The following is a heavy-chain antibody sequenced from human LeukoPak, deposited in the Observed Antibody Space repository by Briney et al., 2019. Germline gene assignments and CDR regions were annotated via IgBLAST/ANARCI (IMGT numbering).Heavy chain of an antibody. V-gene: IGHV4-34*01. CDR2: INHGGST. J-gene: IGHJ4*02. CDR3: ARGPGGKTFESIDY. Sequence: SETLSLTCAVSGGSFSAYYWSWFRQPPGKGLEWIGEINHGGSTEYNPSLKSRVTISVDTSKNQVSLKLNSVTAADTAVYYCARGPGGKTFESIDYWAQGTLVTVSS. D-gene: IGHD2/OR15-2a*01. CDR1: GGSFSAYY.